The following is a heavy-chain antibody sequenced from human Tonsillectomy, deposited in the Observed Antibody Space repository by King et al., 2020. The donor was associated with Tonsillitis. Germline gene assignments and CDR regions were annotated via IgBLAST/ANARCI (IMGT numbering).Heavy chain of an antibody. J-gene: IGHJ4*02. CDR3: AREVTGTTPFFDY. Sequence: QLQESGPGLVKPSETLSLTCTVSGGSISSSSYYWGWIRQPPGKGLEWIGSIYYSGSTYYNPSLKSRVTISVDTYKQPFSLKLSSVTAADTAVYFCAREVTGTTPFFDYWGPGTLVTVSS. D-gene: IGHD1-20*01. CDR2: IYYSGST. CDR1: GGSISSSSYY. V-gene: IGHV4-39*07.